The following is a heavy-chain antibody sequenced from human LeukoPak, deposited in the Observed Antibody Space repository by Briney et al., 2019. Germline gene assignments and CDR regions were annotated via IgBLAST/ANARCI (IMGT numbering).Heavy chain of an antibody. CDR1: GYTFTGYY. CDR2: INPNSGGT. V-gene: IGHV1-2*02. Sequence: ASVKVSCKASGYTFTGYYMHWVRQAPGQGLEWMGWINPNSGGTNYAQKFQGRVTMTRDTSISTAYMELSRLRSDDTAVYYCARDRYCSGGSCPFDYWGQGTLVTVPS. CDR3: ARDRYCSGGSCPFDY. J-gene: IGHJ4*02. D-gene: IGHD2-15*01.